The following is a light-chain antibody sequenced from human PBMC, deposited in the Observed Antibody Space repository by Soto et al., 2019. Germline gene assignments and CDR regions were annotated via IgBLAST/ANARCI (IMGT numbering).Light chain of an antibody. CDR2: QAS. CDR1: QSISSW. V-gene: IGKV1-5*03. J-gene: IGKJ2*01. CDR3: QQYNTYPYT. Sequence: DIQMTQSPSTLSASVGDRVTITCRASQSISSWLAWYQQKPGKAPKLLIYQASSLGSGVPSRFSGSGTGTEFTLTISSLQADDFATYYCQQYNTYPYTFGQGTKLEIK.